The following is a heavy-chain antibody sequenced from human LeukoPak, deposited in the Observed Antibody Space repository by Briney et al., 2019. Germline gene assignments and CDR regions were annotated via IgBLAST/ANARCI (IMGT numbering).Heavy chain of an antibody. V-gene: IGHV3-48*03. J-gene: IGHJ4*02. Sequence: PGGSLRLSCAASGFTFSSYEMNWVRQASGKGLEWVSYISSSGSSLYYADSVKGRFTISRDNAKNSLYLQMNSLRAEDTAIYYCASFTDYWGQGTLVTVSS. CDR1: GFTFSSYE. CDR3: ASFTDY. CDR2: ISSSGSSL.